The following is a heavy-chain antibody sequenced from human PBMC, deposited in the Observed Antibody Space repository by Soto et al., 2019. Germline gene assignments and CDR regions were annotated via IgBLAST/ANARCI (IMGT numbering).Heavy chain of an antibody. V-gene: IGHV1-69*06. D-gene: IGHD3-9*01. Sequence: GASVKVSCKASGGTFSSYAISWVRQAPGQGLEWMGGTIPIFGTANYAQKFQGRVTITADKSTSTAYMELSSLRSEDTAVYYCARGNDILTGPDQPWGQGTLVTVSS. CDR1: GGTFSSYA. J-gene: IGHJ5*02. CDR3: ARGNDILTGPDQP. CDR2: TIPIFGTA.